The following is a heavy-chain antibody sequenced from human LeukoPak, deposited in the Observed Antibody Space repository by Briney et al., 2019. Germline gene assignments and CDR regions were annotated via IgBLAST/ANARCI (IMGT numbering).Heavy chain of an antibody. V-gene: IGHV4-59*01. Sequence: SETLSLTCTVSGGSISSYYWSLIRQPPGKGLEWIGYIYYSGSTNYNPSLKSRVTISVDTSKNQFSLKLSSVTAADTAVYYCAVQWLVPGGWFDPWGQGTLVTVSS. CDR2: IYYSGST. CDR1: GGSISSYY. CDR3: AVQWLVPGGWFDP. J-gene: IGHJ5*02. D-gene: IGHD6-19*01.